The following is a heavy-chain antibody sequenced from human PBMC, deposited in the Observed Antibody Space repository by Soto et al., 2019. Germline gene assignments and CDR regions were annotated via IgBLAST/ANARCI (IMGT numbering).Heavy chain of an antibody. CDR2: IYYSGST. V-gene: IGHV4-30-4*01. CDR3: ARRNSVAVVGRWFDP. Sequence: QVQLQESGPGLVKPSQTLSLTCTVSGGSISSGDYYWSWIRQPPGKGLEWIGYIYYSGSTYYNPSLKGRVTISVDTSKNQFSLKLSSVTAADTAVYYCARRNSVAVVGRWFDPWGQGTLVTVSS. J-gene: IGHJ5*02. CDR1: GGSISSGDYY. D-gene: IGHD2-2*01.